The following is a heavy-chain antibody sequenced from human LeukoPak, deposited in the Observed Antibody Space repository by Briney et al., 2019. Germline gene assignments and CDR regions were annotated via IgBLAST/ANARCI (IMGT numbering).Heavy chain of an antibody. V-gene: IGHV1-18*01. J-gene: IGHJ3*02. CDR2: ISAYNSNT. Sequence: GASVKVSCKVSGYTLTELSMHWVRQAPGKGLEWMGWISAYNSNTNYAQKLQGRVTMTTDISTSTAYMELRSLRSDDTAVYYCASHKYCSSTSCYAFDTWGQGTMVTVSP. CDR3: ASHKYCSSTSCYAFDT. D-gene: IGHD2-2*01. CDR1: GYTLTELS.